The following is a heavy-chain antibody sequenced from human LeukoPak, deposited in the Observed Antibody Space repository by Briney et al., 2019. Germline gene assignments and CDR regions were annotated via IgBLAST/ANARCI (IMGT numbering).Heavy chain of an antibody. D-gene: IGHD3-16*01. CDR3: AREEGQSLGF. CDR1: GGTFSSDA. J-gene: IGHJ4*02. CDR2: IIPIFGTA. Sequence: ASVKVSCKASGGTFSSDAISWVRQAPGQGLEWMGGIIPIFGTANYAQKFQGRVTITADESTSTAYMELSSLRSEDTAVYYCAREEGQSLGFWGQGTLVTVSS. V-gene: IGHV1-69*13.